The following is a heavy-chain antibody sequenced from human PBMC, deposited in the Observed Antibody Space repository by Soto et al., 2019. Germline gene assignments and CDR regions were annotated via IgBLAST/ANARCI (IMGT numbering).Heavy chain of an antibody. CDR2: IYYSGST. D-gene: IGHD3-16*01. Sequence: SETLSLTCTVSGGSISSSSYYWGWIRQPPGKGLEWIGSIYYSGSTYYNPSLKSRVTISVDTSKNQFSLKLSSVTAADTAVYYCAGGGGYPYYFDYWGQGTLVTVS. CDR1: GGSISSSSYY. V-gene: IGHV4-39*01. J-gene: IGHJ4*02. CDR3: AGGGGYPYYFDY.